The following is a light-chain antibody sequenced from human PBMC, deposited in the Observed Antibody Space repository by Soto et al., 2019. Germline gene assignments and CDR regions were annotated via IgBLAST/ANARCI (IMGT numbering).Light chain of an antibody. J-gene: IGKJ1*01. CDR1: QTISSW. Sequence: DIQITQSTSTLSASVGDRVTITCRASQTISSWLAWYQQKPGKAPKLLIYKASTLKSGVPSRFSGSGPGTEFTLTISSLQPDDFATYYCQQYNSYSEAFGQGTKVDIK. CDR2: KAS. V-gene: IGKV1-5*03. CDR3: QQYNSYSEA.